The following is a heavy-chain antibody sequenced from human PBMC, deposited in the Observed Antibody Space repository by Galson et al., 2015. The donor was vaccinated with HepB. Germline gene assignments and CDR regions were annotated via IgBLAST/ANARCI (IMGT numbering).Heavy chain of an antibody. Sequence: SLRLSCAASGFIIRNYGMSWVRQAPGKGLEWVSTINDDGRNTHYADNERGRFTISKDTSENTLYLHMNSLRADDTAVYYCTKGDGGYYEIDYWGQGALVSVSS. V-gene: IGHV3-23*01. CDR3: TKGDGGYYEIDY. D-gene: IGHD1-26*01. CDR1: GFIIRNYG. J-gene: IGHJ4*02. CDR2: INDDGRNT.